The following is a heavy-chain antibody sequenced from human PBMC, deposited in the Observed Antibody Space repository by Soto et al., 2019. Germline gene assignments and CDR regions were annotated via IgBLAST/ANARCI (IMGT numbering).Heavy chain of an antibody. V-gene: IGHV4-59*01. CDR3: ARGGCSSCLFAY. D-gene: IGHD6-13*01. CDR1: GGSISSNY. Sequence: SETLSLTCTVSGGSISSNYWSWIRQPPGKGLEWIGYISHSGSTDYNPSLKSRVTISVDTSKNQFSLKLNSVTAADTAVYFCARGGCSSCLFAYWGQGALVTVS. CDR2: ISHSGST. J-gene: IGHJ4*02.